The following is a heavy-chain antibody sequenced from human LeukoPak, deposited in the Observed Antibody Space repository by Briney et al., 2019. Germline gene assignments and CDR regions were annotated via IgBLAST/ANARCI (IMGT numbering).Heavy chain of an antibody. V-gene: IGHV3-30*18. Sequence: PGGSLRLSCAAAGFTFNRYWMSWVRQAPGKGLEWVAMISHDGSNKYYTDSVKGRFTISRDNSKNTLYLQMNSLRAEDTAVYYCAKVELVVVSPFDYWGQGTLVTVSS. CDR1: GFTFNRYW. CDR2: ISHDGSNK. CDR3: AKVELVVVSPFDY. D-gene: IGHD3-22*01. J-gene: IGHJ4*02.